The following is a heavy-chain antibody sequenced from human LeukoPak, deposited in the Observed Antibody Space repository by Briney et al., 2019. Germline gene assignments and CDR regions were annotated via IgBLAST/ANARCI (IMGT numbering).Heavy chain of an antibody. V-gene: IGHV4-59*08. D-gene: IGHD2-2*01. Sequence: SETLSLTCTVSGGSISSYYWSWIRQPPGKGLEWIGYIYYSGSTNYNPSLKSRVTISVDTSKNQFSLKLSSVTAADTAVYYCASVDCSSTSCYFDYWGQGTLVTVSS. CDR2: IYYSGST. CDR1: GGSISSYY. J-gene: IGHJ4*02. CDR3: ASVDCSSTSCYFDY.